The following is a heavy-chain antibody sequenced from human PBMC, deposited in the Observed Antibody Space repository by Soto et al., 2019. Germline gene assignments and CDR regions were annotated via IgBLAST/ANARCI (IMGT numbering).Heavy chain of an antibody. D-gene: IGHD2-8*01. CDR3: VRLIGNSWLDY. CDR2: TYYRSKWYS. Sequence: SQTLSLTCAISGDSVSSDSVTWNWIRQSPSRGLEWLGRTYYRSKWYSDYARSVESRVTINADMSKNQVSLQLNSVTPEDSAVYYCVRLIGNSWLDYWGQGTLVTVSS. J-gene: IGHJ5*01. CDR1: GDSVSSDSVT. V-gene: IGHV6-1*01.